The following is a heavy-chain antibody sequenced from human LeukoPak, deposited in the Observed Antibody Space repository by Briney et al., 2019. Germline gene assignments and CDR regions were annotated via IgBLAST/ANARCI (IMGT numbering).Heavy chain of an antibody. J-gene: IGHJ4*02. V-gene: IGHV3-7*03. CDR2: IKQDGSEK. Sequence: PGGSXXLSCAASGFTFSSYWMSWVRXAPGKGXXXXXNIKQDGSEKYYVDSVKGRFTISRDNAKNSLYLQMNSLRAEDTAVYYCARDLPVPAAMGGRFDYWGQGTLVTVSS. CDR1: GFTFSSYW. D-gene: IGHD2-2*01. CDR3: ARDLPVPAAMGGRFDY.